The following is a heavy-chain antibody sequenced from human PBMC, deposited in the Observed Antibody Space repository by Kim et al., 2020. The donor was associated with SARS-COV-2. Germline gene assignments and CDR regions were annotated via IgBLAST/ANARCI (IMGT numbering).Heavy chain of an antibody. D-gene: IGHD2-2*01. CDR2: IDPSDSYT. CDR3: AFGGKVPAARYYYSYYGMDV. Sequence: GESLKISCKGSGYSFTSYWISWVRQMPGKGLEWMGRIDPSDSYTNYSPSFQGHVTISADKSISTAYLQWSSLKASDTAMYYCAFGGKVPAARYYYSYYGMDVWGQGTTVTVSS. J-gene: IGHJ6*02. CDR1: GYSFTSYW. V-gene: IGHV5-10-1*01.